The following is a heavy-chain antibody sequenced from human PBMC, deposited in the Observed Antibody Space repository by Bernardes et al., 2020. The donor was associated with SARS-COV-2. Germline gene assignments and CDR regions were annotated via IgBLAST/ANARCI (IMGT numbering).Heavy chain of an antibody. Sequence: SVKVSCKASGGTFSSYAISWVRQAPGQGLEWMGRIIPILGIANYAQKFQGRVTITADKSTSTAYMELSRLKSEDSAVYYCAGGDYDHYGMDVWGQGTTVTVFS. CDR1: GGTFSSYA. V-gene: IGHV1-69*04. CDR2: IIPILGIA. CDR3: AGGDYDHYGMDV. J-gene: IGHJ6*02.